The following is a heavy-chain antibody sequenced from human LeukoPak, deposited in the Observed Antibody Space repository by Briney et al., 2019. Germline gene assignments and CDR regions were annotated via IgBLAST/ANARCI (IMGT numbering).Heavy chain of an antibody. CDR3: ARERGSYYYFDY. D-gene: IGHD1-26*01. V-gene: IGHV4-30-4*08. J-gene: IGHJ4*02. CDR2: VYYTGST. Sequence: SQTLSLTCTVSGDSISSVDYYWGWIRQSPRKGLEWIGYVYYTGSTYYNPSLKSRLTISVDTSKNQFSLRLHSVTAADTAVYYCARERGSYYYFDYWGQGTLVTVSS. CDR1: GDSISSVDYY.